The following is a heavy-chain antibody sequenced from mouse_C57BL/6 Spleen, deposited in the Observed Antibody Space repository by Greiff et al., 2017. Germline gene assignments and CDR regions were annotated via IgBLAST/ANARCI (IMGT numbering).Heavy chain of an antibody. J-gene: IGHJ4*01. Sequence: EVQRVESGGGLVQPGGSLKLSCAASGFTFSDYYMYWVRQTPEKRLEWVAYISNGGGSTYYPDTVKGRFTISRDNAKNTLYLQMSRLKSEDTAMYYCARHLVTTHYAMDYWGQGTSVTVSS. V-gene: IGHV5-12*01. CDR3: ARHLVTTHYAMDY. CDR1: GFTFSDYY. D-gene: IGHD2-2*01. CDR2: ISNGGGST.